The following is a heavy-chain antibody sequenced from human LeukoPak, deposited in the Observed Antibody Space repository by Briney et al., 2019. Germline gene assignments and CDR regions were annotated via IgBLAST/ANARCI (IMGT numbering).Heavy chain of an antibody. J-gene: IGHJ4*02. CDR3: AVSGYGSTDS. V-gene: IGHV4-59*03. CDR2: IHSSGGT. D-gene: IGHD3-10*01. CDR1: GDSLTIHS. Sequence: SETLSLTCTVSGDSLTIHSWSWIRLPPRKGLECIGYIHSSGGTSYTPSLESRVTITRDTSKNQFSLKMTAVAAADTAVYYCAVSGYGSTDSWGRGTLVTVSS.